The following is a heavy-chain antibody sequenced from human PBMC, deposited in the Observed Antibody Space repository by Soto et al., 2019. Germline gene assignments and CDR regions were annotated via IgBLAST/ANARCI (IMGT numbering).Heavy chain of an antibody. V-gene: IGHV3-23*01. J-gene: IGHJ6*02. CDR2: ISGSGNTR. CDR1: GLTFNSHG. CDR3: AKDPPISGTYELYHYHVMDV. Sequence: EVQLLESGGGLVQPGGSLRLSCEASGLTFNSHGMSWVRQAPGKGLEWVSAISGSGNTRHYADSVRGRFTVSRDNSKNTLYLQMDSLRVEDSAVYYCAKDPPISGTYELYHYHVMDVWGQGTTVTVSS. D-gene: IGHD3-10*01.